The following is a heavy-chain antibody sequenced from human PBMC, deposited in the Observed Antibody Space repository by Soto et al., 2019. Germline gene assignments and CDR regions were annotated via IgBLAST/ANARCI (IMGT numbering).Heavy chain of an antibody. Sequence: GGSLRLSCAASGFTFSSYTMSWVRQAPGKGPEWVSSISGSGGSTYYADSVKGRYTISRDNSKNTLYLQMNTLRAEDTAVYYCAPGGYCSSSSCSRRYYYGMDVWGQGTTVTVSS. V-gene: IGHV3-23*01. CDR2: ISGSGGST. J-gene: IGHJ6*02. CDR1: GFTFSSYT. D-gene: IGHD2-2*01. CDR3: APGGYCSSSSCSRRYYYGMDV.